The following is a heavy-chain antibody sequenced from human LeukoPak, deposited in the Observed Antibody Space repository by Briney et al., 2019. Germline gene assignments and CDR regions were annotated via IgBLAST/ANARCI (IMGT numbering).Heavy chain of an antibody. Sequence: PGRSLRLSCAASGFTFDDYAMLWVRQAPGKGLEWVSGISWNSGSIGYADSVKGRFTISRDNAKNSLYLQMNSLRAEDMALYYCAKGQGTQYSSSSRWFDPWGQGTLVTVSS. CDR3: AKGQGTQYSSSSRWFDP. J-gene: IGHJ5*02. CDR2: ISWNSGSI. V-gene: IGHV3-9*03. CDR1: GFTFDDYA. D-gene: IGHD6-6*01.